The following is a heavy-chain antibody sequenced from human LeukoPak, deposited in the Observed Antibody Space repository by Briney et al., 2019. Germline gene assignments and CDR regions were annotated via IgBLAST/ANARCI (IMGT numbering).Heavy chain of an antibody. CDR1: GFTFSNAW. CDR3: TTDQGYCSGGSCYAEYFQH. J-gene: IGHJ1*01. V-gene: IGHV3-15*01. CDR2: IKSKTDGGTT. D-gene: IGHD2-15*01. Sequence: GGSLRLSCAASGFTFSNAWMSWVRQAPGKGLEGVGRIKSKTDGGTTDYAAPVKGRFTISRDDSKNTLYLQMNSLKTEDTAVYYGTTDQGYCSGGSCYAEYFQHWGQGTLVTVSS.